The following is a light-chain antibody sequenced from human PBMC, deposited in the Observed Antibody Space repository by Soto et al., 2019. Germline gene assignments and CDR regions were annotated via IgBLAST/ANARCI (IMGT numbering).Light chain of an antibody. CDR2: DVT. J-gene: IGLJ2*01. V-gene: IGLV2-11*01. CDR3: CSYAGSYTVV. CDR1: SSDVGGYNY. Sequence: QSALTQPRSVSGSPGQSVTISCTGTSSDVGGYNYVSWYQQHPGKAPKLVIYDVTKRPSGVPDRFSGSKSGNTASLTISGLQAEDEDDYYCCSYAGSYTVVFGGGTKVTVL.